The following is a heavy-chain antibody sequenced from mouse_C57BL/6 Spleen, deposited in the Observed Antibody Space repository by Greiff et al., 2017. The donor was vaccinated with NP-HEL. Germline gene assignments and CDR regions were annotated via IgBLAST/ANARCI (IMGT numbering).Heavy chain of an antibody. CDR1: GYTFTSYW. D-gene: IGHD2-4*01. Sequence: VKLQQPGAELVKPGASVKLSCKASGYTFTSYWMHWVKQRPGRGLEWIGRIDPNSGGTKYNEKFKSKATLTVDKPSSTAYMQLSSLTSEDSAVYYCARSPIYYYYGGDYFDYWGQGTTLTVSS. V-gene: IGHV1-72*01. J-gene: IGHJ2*01. CDR2: IDPNSGGT. CDR3: ARSPIYYYYGGDYFDY.